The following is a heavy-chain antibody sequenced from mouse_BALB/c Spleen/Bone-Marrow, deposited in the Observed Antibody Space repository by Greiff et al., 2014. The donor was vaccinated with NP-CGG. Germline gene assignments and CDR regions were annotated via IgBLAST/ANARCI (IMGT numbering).Heavy chain of an antibody. J-gene: IGHJ3*01. CDR2: INSDGGST. CDR3: ARHGDYYGSSLFAY. Sequence: EVMLVESGGGLVQPGESLKLSCESNEYEFPSHDMSWVRKTPGKRLELVAAINSDGGSTYYPDTMERRFIISRDNSKKTLYLQMSSLRSEDTAFYYCARHGDYYGSSLFAYWGQGTLVTVSA. V-gene: IGHV5-2*03. D-gene: IGHD1-1*01. CDR1: EYEFPSHD.